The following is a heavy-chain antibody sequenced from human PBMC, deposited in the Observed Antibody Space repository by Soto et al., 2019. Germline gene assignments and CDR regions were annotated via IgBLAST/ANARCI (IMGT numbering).Heavy chain of an antibody. CDR3: ARDWGSSGWPN. CDR2: IYFTGTT. D-gene: IGHD6-19*01. V-gene: IGHV4-31*03. J-gene: IGHJ4*02. Sequence: SCKASGGTFSSYAISWVRQAPGKGLEWVGYIYFTGTTLYNPSLKSRLAISVDTSKNQFSLKLTSVTAADTAVYYCARDWGSSGWPNWGQGVLVTVSS. CDR1: GGTFSSYAI.